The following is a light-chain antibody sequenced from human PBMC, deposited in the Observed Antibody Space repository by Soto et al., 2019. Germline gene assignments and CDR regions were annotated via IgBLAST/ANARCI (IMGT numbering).Light chain of an antibody. CDR1: QSISSY. CDR3: HPSHSTPPT. CDR2: AAS. Sequence: DIQMTQSPSSLSASVGDRVTITCRASQSISSYLNWYQQKPGKAPKLLIYAASSLQSGVPSRFSGSVAGTGFTITISSLQSGDFRTYYCHPSHSTPPTLRGGTKVDI. J-gene: IGKJ4*01. V-gene: IGKV1-39*01.